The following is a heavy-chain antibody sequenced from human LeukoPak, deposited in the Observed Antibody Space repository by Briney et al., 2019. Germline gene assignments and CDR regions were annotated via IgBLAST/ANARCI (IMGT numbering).Heavy chain of an antibody. J-gene: IGHJ6*03. CDR2: IYTSGST. Sequence: SETLSLTCTVSGGSISSGSYYWSWIRQPAGKGLEWIGRIYTSGSTNYNPSLKSRVTISVDTSKNQFSLKLSSVTAADTAVYYCARDQWSYYYYYMDVWGKGTTVTVSS. D-gene: IGHD3-3*01. CDR1: GGSISSGSYY. V-gene: IGHV4-61*02. CDR3: ARDQWSYYYYYMDV.